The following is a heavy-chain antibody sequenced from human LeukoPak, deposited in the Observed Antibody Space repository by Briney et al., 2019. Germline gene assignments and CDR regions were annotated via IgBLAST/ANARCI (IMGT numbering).Heavy chain of an antibody. CDR3: ARHEEDSSGWHWGWFDP. CDR1: GGSISSGGYH. V-gene: IGHV4-31*03. J-gene: IGHJ5*02. Sequence: SETLSLTCTVSGGSISSGGYHWSWIRQHPGKGLEWIGYIYYSGTTSYNPSLKSRVTISVDTSKNQFSLKLSSVTAADTAVYYCARHEEDSSGWHWGWFDPWGQGTLVTVSS. CDR2: IYYSGTT. D-gene: IGHD6-19*01.